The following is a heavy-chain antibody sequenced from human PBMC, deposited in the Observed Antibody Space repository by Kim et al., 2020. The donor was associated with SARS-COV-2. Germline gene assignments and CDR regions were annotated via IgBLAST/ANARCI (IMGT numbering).Heavy chain of an antibody. CDR1: GGSITRSSYY. D-gene: IGHD6-13*01. V-gene: IGHV4-39*01. J-gene: IGHJ4*02. Sequence: SETLSLTCTVSGGSITRSSYYWVWIRQPPGKGLEWIGSIHYSGSTYYNASLKSRVTISVDTSKNQFSLKLSSVTAADTAVYYCARRWAFYFDYWGQGTLV. CDR2: IHYSGST. CDR3: ARRWAFYFDY.